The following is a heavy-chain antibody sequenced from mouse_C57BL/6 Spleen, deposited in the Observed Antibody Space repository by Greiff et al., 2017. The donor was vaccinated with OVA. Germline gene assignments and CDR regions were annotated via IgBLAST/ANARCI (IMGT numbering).Heavy chain of an antibody. V-gene: IGHV5-4*03. CDR2: ISDGGSYT. CDR1: GFTFSSYA. D-gene: IGHD1-1*01. J-gene: IGHJ4*01. Sequence: EVKLVESGGGLVKPGGSLKLSCAASGFTFSSYAMSWVRQTPEKRLEWVATISDGGSYTYYPANVKGRFTISRDNAKNNLYLQMSHLKSEDTAMYYCARGKYCGSSYVYAMDYWGQGTSVTVSS. CDR3: ARGKYCGSSYVYAMDY.